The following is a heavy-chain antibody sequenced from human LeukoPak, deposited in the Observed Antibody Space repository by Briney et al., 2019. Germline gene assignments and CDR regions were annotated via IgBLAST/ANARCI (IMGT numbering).Heavy chain of an antibody. V-gene: IGHV3-73*01. CDR2: IRSKANSYAT. J-gene: IGHJ5*02. CDR3: TRRSDPPQTYYYDSSGYYH. D-gene: IGHD3-22*01. CDR1: GFTFSGSA. Sequence: GGSLRLSCAASGFTFSGSAMPWVRQASGKGLEWVGRIRSKANSYATAYAASVKGRFTISRDDSKNTAYLQMNSLKTEDTAVYYCTRRSDPPQTYYYDSSGYYHWGQGTLVTVSS.